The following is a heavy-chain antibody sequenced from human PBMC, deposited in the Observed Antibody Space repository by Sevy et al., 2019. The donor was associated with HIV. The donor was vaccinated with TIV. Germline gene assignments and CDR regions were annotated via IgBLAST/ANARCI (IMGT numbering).Heavy chain of an antibody. J-gene: IGHJ4*02. Sequence: GGSLRLSCAASGFTVSNNYISWVRQAPGKGLEWVSVIYSGGNTYYADSVKGRFTISRDNAKNSLYLQMNSLRAEDTAVYYCARDTVPYWGQGTLVTVSS. D-gene: IGHD4-17*01. CDR1: GFTVSNNY. V-gene: IGHV3-53*01. CDR2: IYSGGNT. CDR3: ARDTVPY.